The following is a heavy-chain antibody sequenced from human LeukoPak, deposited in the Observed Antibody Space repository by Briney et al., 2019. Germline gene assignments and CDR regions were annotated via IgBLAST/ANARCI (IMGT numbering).Heavy chain of an antibody. CDR2: IIPILGIA. CDR3: ARTYDSSGYSPDY. D-gene: IGHD3-22*01. CDR1: GGTFSSYA. Sequence: SVKVSCKASGGTFSSYAISWVRQAPGQGLEWMGKIIPILGIANYAQKFQGRVTITADKSTSTAYMELSSLRSEDTAVYYCARTYDSSGYSPDYWGQGTLVTVSS. V-gene: IGHV1-69*04. J-gene: IGHJ4*02.